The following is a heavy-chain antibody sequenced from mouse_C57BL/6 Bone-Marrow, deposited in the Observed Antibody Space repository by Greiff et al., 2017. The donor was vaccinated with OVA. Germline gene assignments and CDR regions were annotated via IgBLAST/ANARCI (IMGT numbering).Heavy chain of an antibody. CDR2: IDPENGDT. D-gene: IGHD3-1*01. CDR1: GFNIKDDY. CDR3: TPSPIGDFDY. J-gene: IGHJ2*01. V-gene: IGHV14-4*01. Sequence: VQLQQSGAELVRPGASVKLSCTASGFNIKDDYMHWVKQRPEQGLEWIGWIDPENGDTEYASKFQGKATITADTSSNTAYLQLSSLTSEDTAVYYCTPSPIGDFDYWGQGTTLTVSS.